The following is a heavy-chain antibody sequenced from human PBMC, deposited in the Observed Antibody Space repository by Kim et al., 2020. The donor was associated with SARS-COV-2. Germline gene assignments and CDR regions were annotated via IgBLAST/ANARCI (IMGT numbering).Heavy chain of an antibody. CDR2: INHSGST. J-gene: IGHJ6*02. CDR1: GGSFSGYY. Sequence: SETLSLTCAVYGGSFSGYYWSWIRQPPGKGLEWIGEINHSGSTNYNPSLKSRVTISVDTSKNQFSLKLSSVTAADTAVYYCARRRYCSSTSCSRVYYYYGMDVWGQWTTVTVSS. V-gene: IGHV4-34*01. CDR3: ARRRYCSSTSCSRVYYYYGMDV. D-gene: IGHD2-2*01.